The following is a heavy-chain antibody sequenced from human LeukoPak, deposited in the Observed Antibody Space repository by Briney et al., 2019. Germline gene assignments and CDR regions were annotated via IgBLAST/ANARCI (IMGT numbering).Heavy chain of an antibody. CDR2: IKQDGSDK. D-gene: IGHD3-16*01. V-gene: IGHV3-7*01. Sequence: GGSLRLSCAASGFTYSTYWMSWVRQAPGKGLEWVANIKQDGSDKYYVDSVKGRFTMSRDNAKNSLYLQMNSLRAEDTAVYYCAKGGDHWGQGTLVTVSS. CDR1: GFTYSTYW. J-gene: IGHJ4*02. CDR3: AKGGDH.